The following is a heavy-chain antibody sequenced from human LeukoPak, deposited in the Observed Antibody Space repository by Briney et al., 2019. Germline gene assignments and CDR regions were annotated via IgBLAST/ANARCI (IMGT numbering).Heavy chain of an antibody. V-gene: IGHV4-59*01. CDR1: GGSINSYY. Sequence: SETLSLTCTVSGGSINSYYWSWIRQPPGKGLEWIGYIYYTGSTNYNPSLKSRVIISVDTSKNQFSLNLSSVTAADTAVYYCARSRPYCGSGSYYNDFDYWGQGTLVTVSS. CDR3: ARSRPYCGSGSYYNDFDY. J-gene: IGHJ4*02. D-gene: IGHD3-10*01. CDR2: IYYTGST.